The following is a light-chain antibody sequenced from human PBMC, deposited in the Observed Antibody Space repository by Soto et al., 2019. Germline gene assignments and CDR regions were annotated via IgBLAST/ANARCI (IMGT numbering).Light chain of an antibody. V-gene: IGLV2-23*01. CDR3: CSYAGSSTLV. CDR2: GDT. CDR1: SSDVGSYNL. J-gene: IGLJ2*01. Sequence: QSALTQPASVSGSPGQSITISCTGTSSDVGSYNLVSWYQQHPGKAPKLMIYGDTKRPSGVSDRFSGSKSGNTASLTISGLQAEDEADYYCCSYAGSSTLVFGGGTQLTVL.